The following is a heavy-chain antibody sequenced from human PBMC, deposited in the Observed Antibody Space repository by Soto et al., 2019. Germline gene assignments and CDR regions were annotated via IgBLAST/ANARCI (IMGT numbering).Heavy chain of an antibody. V-gene: IGHV1-46*01. Sequence: ASVKVSCKTSGYTFASYYMHWVRQAPGQGLEWMGTINPSGGSTSYAQKFHGRVTMTRDTSTNTVYMELSSLRSEDTAVYYCARDFVLVPSAPYYYEYWGQGTLVTVS. J-gene: IGHJ4*02. CDR2: INPSGGST. CDR3: ARDFVLVPSAPYYYEY. CDR1: GYTFASYY. D-gene: IGHD1-26*01.